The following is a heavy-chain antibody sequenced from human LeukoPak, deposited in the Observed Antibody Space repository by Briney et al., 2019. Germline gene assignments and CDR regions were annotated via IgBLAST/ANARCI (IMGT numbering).Heavy chain of an antibody. V-gene: IGHV3-23*01. CDR2: IRWRGGRW. CDR1: GNTLIYYG. D-gene: IGHD3-22*01. CDR3: AKRGVVIRVILVGFHKEAYYFES. Sequence: PGGSLMLCFAVSGNTLIYYGIAWGPQAPGKVVGWVAGIRWRGGRWNYADSVKGRLTIYRDNAKNILYLQMNNLRAEDTAVYFCAKRGVVIRVILVGFHKEAYYFESWGQGALVTVSS. J-gene: IGHJ4*02.